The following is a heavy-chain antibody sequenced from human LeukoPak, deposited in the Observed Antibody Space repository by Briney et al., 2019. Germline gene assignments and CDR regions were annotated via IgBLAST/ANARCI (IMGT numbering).Heavy chain of an antibody. J-gene: IGHJ4*02. D-gene: IGHD3-10*01. V-gene: IGHV3-74*01. CDR2: ITPDGSST. CDR3: ARVGSSSLDY. CDR1: GFTFSSHW. Sequence: GGSLRLSCAASGFTFSSHWMHWVRQAPGMGLVWVSRITPDGSSTSYADSVKGRFTISRDNAKNTLNLQMNSLRAEDTAVYYCARVGSSSLDYWGQGILVTVSS.